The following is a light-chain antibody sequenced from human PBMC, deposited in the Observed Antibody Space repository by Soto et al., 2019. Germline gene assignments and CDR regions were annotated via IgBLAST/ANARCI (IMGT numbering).Light chain of an antibody. Sequence: DIQMTQSPSTLSASVGDRVTITCRASQSISSWLAWYQQKPGKAPKLLIYDASSLESGVPSRFSGSVSGTEFPLTISRLQPDDFATYYCQQYNSYSGTFGQGTKVEI. CDR2: DAS. J-gene: IGKJ1*01. V-gene: IGKV1-5*01. CDR1: QSISSW. CDR3: QQYNSYSGT.